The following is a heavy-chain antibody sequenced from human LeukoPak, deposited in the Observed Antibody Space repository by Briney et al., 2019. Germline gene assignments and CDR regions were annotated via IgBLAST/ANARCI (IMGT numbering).Heavy chain of an antibody. CDR1: GGSISSYY. V-gene: IGHV4-59*01. CDR2: IYCSGST. D-gene: IGHD6-13*01. Sequence: PSETLSLTCTVSGGSISSYYWSWIRQPPGKGLEWIGYIYCSGSTNYNPSLKSRVTISVDTSKNQFSLKLSSVTAADTAVYYCARDRWGYSSSWIDYWGQGTLVTVSS. CDR3: ARDRWGYSSSWIDY. J-gene: IGHJ4*02.